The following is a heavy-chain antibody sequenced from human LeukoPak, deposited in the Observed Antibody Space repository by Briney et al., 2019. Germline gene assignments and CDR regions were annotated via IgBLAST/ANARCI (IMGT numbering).Heavy chain of an antibody. CDR1: GGSFSGYY. CDR2: INHSGST. D-gene: IGHD3-3*01. J-gene: IGHJ4*02. V-gene: IGHV4-34*01. CDR3: ARGITIFGVVLDY. Sequence: SETLSLTCAVYGGSFSGYYWSWIRHPPGQGLEWIGEINHSGSTNYNPSLTSRVTISVDTSKNQFSLKLSSVTAADTAVYYCARGITIFGVVLDYWGQGTLVTVSS.